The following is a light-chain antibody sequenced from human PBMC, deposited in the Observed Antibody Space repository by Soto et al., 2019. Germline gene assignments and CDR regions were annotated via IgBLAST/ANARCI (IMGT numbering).Light chain of an antibody. V-gene: IGLV2-14*01. CDR3: SPYTSSSTRV. CDR1: SSDVGGYNY. J-gene: IGLJ2*01. Sequence: QSVLTQPASVSGSPGQSITISCTGTSSDVGGYNYVSWYQQHPGKAPKLMIYDVSNRPSGVSNRFSGSKSGNTASLTISGLQAEDEADYYCSPYTSSSTRVFGGGTKVTVL. CDR2: DVS.